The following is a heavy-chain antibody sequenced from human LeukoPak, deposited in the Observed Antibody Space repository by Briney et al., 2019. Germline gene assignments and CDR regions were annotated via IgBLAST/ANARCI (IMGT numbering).Heavy chain of an antibody. Sequence: SETLSLTCTVSGGSISSSSYYWGWIRQPPGKGLEWIGSIYYSGSTYYNPSLKSRVTISVDTSKNQFSLKLSSVTAADTAVYYCARHSFVSGWYDYWGQGTPVTVSS. D-gene: IGHD2-15*01. V-gene: IGHV4-39*01. CDR2: IYYSGST. CDR1: GGSISSSSYY. J-gene: IGHJ4*02. CDR3: ARHSFVSGWYDY.